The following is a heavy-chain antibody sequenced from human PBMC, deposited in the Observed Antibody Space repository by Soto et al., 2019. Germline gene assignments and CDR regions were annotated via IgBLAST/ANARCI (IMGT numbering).Heavy chain of an antibody. CDR1: GFTFSSYG. V-gene: IGHV3-33*01. D-gene: IGHD6-13*01. J-gene: IGHJ6*02. CDR2: IWYDGTNK. Sequence: QVQLVESGGGVVQPGRSLRLSCAASGFTFSSYGMHWVRQAPGKGLEWVAVIWYDGTNKYYADSVKGRFTISRDNSKNTLYLQRNSLRAEDTAVYYCARDRGAAAGTRYYYGMDVWGQGTTVPVSS. CDR3: ARDRGAAAGTRYYYGMDV.